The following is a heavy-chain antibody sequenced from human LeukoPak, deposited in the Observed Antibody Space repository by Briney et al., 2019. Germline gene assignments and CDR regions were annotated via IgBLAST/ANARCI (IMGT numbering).Heavy chain of an antibody. Sequence: GGSLRLSCAASGFTFSDFYMSWIRQAPGKGLEWISCSSSTSGSTIKYADSVKGRFTISRDNSKNTLYLQMNSLRAEDTAVYYCAKGARYDWGQGTLVTVSS. CDR1: GFTFSDFY. D-gene: IGHD1-1*01. J-gene: IGHJ4*02. CDR2: SSSTSGSTI. V-gene: IGHV3-11*04. CDR3: AKGARYD.